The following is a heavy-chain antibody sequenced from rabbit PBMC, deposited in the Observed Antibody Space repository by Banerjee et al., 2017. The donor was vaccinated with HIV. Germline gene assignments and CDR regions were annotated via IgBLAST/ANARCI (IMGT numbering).Heavy chain of an antibody. D-gene: IGHD7-1*01. CDR3: ARDRDSAGYNL. V-gene: IGHV1S40*01. J-gene: IGHJ4*01. CDR2: IDAGSSGST. CDR1: GFSLSSSYH. Sequence: QSLEESGGDLVKPGASLTLTCTASGFSLSSSYHMGWVRQAPGKGLEYIGYIDAGSSGSTAYASWAKGRFTISKTSSTTVTLQMTSLTAADTATYFCARDRDSAGYNLWGQGTLVTVS.